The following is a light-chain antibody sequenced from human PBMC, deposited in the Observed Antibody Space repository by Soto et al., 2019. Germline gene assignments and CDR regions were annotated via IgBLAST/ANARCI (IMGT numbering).Light chain of an antibody. Sequence: EIVLTQSPATLSLSPGERATLSCRASQSVSSYLAWYQQKPGQAPRLLIYDASNRATGIPARFSGSGSGTDFPLTISSLEPEDFAVYHCQQRSTWPRLTFGGGTKVEIK. J-gene: IGKJ4*01. CDR1: QSVSSY. CDR2: DAS. V-gene: IGKV3-11*01. CDR3: QQRSTWPRLT.